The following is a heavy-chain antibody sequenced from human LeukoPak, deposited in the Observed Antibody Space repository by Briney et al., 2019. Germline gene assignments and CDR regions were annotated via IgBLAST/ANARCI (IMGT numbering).Heavy chain of an antibody. V-gene: IGHV4-4*02. D-gene: IGHD3-22*01. J-gene: IGHJ4*02. CDR1: GGSISSSNW. CDR3: ASPYYYDSSGYYGY. Sequence: SETLSLTCAVSGGSISSSNWWSWVRPPPGKGLEWIGEIYHSGSTNYNPSLKSRVTISVDKSKDQFSLKLSSVTAADTAVYYCASPYYYDSSGYYGYWGQGTLVTVSS. CDR2: IYHSGST.